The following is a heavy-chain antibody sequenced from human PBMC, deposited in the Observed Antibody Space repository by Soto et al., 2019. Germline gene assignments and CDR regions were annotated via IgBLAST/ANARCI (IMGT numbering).Heavy chain of an antibody. CDR2: IIPIFGTA. Sequence: ASVKVSCKASGGTFSSYAISWVRQAPGQGLEWMGGIIPIFGTANYAQKFQGRVTITADESTSTAYMELSSLRSEDTAVYYCASGGVVIDVDYYGMDVWGQGPTVTVSS. CDR3: ASGGVVIDVDYYGMDV. CDR1: GGTFSSYA. J-gene: IGHJ6*02. D-gene: IGHD3-3*01. V-gene: IGHV1-69*13.